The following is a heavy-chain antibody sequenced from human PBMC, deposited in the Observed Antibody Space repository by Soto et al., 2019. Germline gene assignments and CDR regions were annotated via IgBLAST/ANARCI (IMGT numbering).Heavy chain of an antibody. D-gene: IGHD4-17*01. CDR1: GGSISSRGYY. Sequence: SLPLPLTCTVSGGSISSRGYYWSWIRPHPGKGLEWIGYIYYSGSTYYNPSLKSRVTISVDTSKNQFSLKLSSVTAADTAVYYCARDRAVTTGYFDYWGQGTLVTVSS. CDR3: ARDRAVTTGYFDY. V-gene: IGHV4-31*03. J-gene: IGHJ4*02. CDR2: IYYSGST.